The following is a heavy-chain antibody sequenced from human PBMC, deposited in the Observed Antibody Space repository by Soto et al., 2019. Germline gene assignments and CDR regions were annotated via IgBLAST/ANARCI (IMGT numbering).Heavy chain of an antibody. CDR2: FRTGGDDGTT. V-gene: IGHV3-23*01. D-gene: IGHD3-10*01. Sequence: SCAASGFTFSSYSMSWVRQAPGKGLEWVSGFRTGGDDGTTYYADSVKGRFTISRDNSKNTLFLQMNSLRAEDTAIYYCAKKVNSGPGSQYFDYWGQGTLVTVS. J-gene: IGHJ4*02. CDR1: GFTFSSYS. CDR3: AKKVNSGPGSQYFDY.